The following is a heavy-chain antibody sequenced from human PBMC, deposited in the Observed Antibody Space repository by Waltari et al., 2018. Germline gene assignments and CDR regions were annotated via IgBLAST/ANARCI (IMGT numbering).Heavy chain of an antibody. D-gene: IGHD2-2*01. CDR3: ARAGCSSTSCYAPLDY. CDR1: GGSISSGSSY. CDR2: IYTSGST. J-gene: IGHJ4*02. Sequence: QVQLQESGPGLVKPSQTLSLTCTVSGGSISSGSSYWSWIRRPAGKGLEWIGRIYTSGSTNYNPSLKSRVTISVDTSKNQFSLKLSSVTAADTAVYYCARAGCSSTSCYAPLDYWGQGTLVTVSS. V-gene: IGHV4-61*02.